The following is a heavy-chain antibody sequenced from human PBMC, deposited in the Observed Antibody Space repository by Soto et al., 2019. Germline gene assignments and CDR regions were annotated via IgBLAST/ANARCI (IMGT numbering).Heavy chain of an antibody. J-gene: IGHJ4*02. V-gene: IGHV1-46*01. CDR2: INPSGGIT. D-gene: IGHD5-12*01. Sequence: GASVKVSCKASGYTFTSYYMHWVRQAPGQGLEWMGRINPSGGITNYAQKLQGRVTMTTDTSTSTAYMELRSLRSDDTAVYYCARDGKDIVATIGPSYFDYWGQGTLVTVSS. CDR1: GYTFTSYY. CDR3: ARDGKDIVATIGPSYFDY.